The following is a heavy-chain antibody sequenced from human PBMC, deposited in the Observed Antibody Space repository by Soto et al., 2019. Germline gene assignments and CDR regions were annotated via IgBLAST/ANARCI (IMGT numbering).Heavy chain of an antibody. CDR2: IIPILGIA. CDR3: ARDPCSSTRCYSGRSKYYFDY. J-gene: IGHJ4*02. V-gene: IGHV1-69*08. Sequence: QVQLVQSGAEVKKPGSSVKVSCKASGGTFSSYTISWVRQAPGQGLEWMGRIIPILGIANYAQKFQGRVTITANKSTSTADMGRGSRRSEDTAVYYCARDPCSSTRCYSGRSKYYFDYWGQGTLVTVSS. D-gene: IGHD2-2*01. CDR1: GGTFSSYT.